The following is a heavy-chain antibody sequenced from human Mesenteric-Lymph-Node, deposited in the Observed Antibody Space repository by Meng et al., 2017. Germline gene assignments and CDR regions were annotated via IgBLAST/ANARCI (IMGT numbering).Heavy chain of an antibody. D-gene: IGHD3-3*01. V-gene: IGHV4-34*01. Sequence: GSLRLSCEVYGGLFSGYYWTWIRQPPGKGLEWIGEINHSGSTNYNPSLKSRLTISVDTSKSHLSLKLSSVTAADTAIYYCARGYDFWTAPQIYFWGQGSLVTGSS. CDR3: ARGYDFWTAPQIYF. J-gene: IGHJ4*02. CDR1: GGLFSGYY. CDR2: INHSGST.